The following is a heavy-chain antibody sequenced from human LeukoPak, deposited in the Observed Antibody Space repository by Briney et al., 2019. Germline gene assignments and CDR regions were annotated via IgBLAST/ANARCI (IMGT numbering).Heavy chain of an antibody. CDR1: GGSISSSSYY. CDR2: IYYSGST. V-gene: IGHV4-61*05. CDR3: ARLKGPDSGSYSSPDNWFDP. D-gene: IGHD1-26*01. Sequence: PSETLSLTCTVSGGSISSSSYYWGWIRQPPGKGLEWIGYIYYSGSTNYNPSLKSRVTISVDTSKNQFSLKLSSVAAADTAVYYCARLKGPDSGSYSSPDNWFDPWGQGTLVTVSS. J-gene: IGHJ5*02.